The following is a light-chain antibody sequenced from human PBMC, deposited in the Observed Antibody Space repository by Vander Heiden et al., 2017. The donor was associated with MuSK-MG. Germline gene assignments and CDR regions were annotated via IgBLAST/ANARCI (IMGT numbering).Light chain of an antibody. CDR1: SLRTYN. V-gene: IGLV3-19*01. CDR3: KSQDSSDNLL. Sequence: SSELHQDHAVSVALGQTVRITCQGDSLRTYNASWYQQKPAHSPVLVIYDKKNRPSAIPDRFSGSSAGNTASTTITWAQAQDQSYYYCKSQDSSDNLLFGAYTKLTFL. CDR2: DKK. J-gene: IGLJ2*01.